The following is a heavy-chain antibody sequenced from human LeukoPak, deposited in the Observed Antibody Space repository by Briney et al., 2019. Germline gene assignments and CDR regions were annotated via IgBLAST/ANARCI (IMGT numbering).Heavy chain of an antibody. D-gene: IGHD2-2*02. CDR2: INPNSGGT. CDR3: ARDSGLYRGNVNLHI. V-gene: IGHV1-2*02. CDR1: GYTFTGYY. J-gene: IGHJ3*02. Sequence: ASVKVSCKASGYTFTGYYMHWLRRAPGQGLEWMGWINPNSGGTNYAQKFQGRVTMTRDTSISTAYMQLSRLRSDDTAVYYCARDSGLYRGNVNLHIWGQGQMVTVSS.